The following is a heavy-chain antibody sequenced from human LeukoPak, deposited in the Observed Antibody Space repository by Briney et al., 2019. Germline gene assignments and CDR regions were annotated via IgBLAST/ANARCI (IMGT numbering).Heavy chain of an antibody. J-gene: IGHJ4*02. Sequence: PSETLSLTCTVSGGSISINNNYWVWIRQPPGKGLEWIGRIYYSGSAYYNPSLKSRVTISVDTSKNQFSLKLRSVTAADTAVYYCARGLWDPVTLPYYFDYWGQGTLVTVSS. D-gene: IGHD4-17*01. V-gene: IGHV4-39*01. CDR3: ARGLWDPVTLPYYFDY. CDR1: GGSISINNNY. CDR2: IYYSGSA.